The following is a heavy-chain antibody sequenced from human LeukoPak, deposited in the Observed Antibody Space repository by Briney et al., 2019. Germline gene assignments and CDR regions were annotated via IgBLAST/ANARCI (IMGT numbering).Heavy chain of an antibody. V-gene: IGHV4-39*01. CDR2: INYSGNS. CDR1: GGSVSRSNYY. CDR3: ARRRGATSFFDY. D-gene: IGHD3-10*01. Sequence: PSETLSLTCTVSGGSVSRSNYYWDWIRQPPGKGLEWIANINYSGNSYYNPSLKSRVTISVDTSENQFSLKLSSVTAADTAVYYCARRRGATSFFDYWGQGTLVTVSS. J-gene: IGHJ4*02.